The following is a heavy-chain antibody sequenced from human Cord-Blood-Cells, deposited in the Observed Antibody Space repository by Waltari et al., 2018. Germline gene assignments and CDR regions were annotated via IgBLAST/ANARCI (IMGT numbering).Heavy chain of an antibody. CDR3: ARVGYSSSWYAFDI. V-gene: IGHV1-8*03. CDR2: MNPNSGNT. CDR1: GYTFTSYD. J-gene: IGHJ3*02. Sequence: QVQLVQSGPAVKKPGASVKVSCKASGYTFTSYDINWVRQATGQGLEWMGSMNPNSGNTGYAQKFQGRVTITRNTSISTAYMELSSLRSEDTAVYYCARVGYSSSWYAFDIWGQGTMVTVSS. D-gene: IGHD6-13*01.